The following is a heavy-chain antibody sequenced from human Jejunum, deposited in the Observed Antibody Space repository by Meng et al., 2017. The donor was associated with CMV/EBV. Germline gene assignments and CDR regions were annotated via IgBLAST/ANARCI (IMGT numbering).Heavy chain of an antibody. J-gene: IGHJ4*02. D-gene: IGHD2/OR15-2a*01. CDR3: AKNRDGIDS. V-gene: IGHV3-30*02. Sequence: QVQLVGSMRGVVLPGGSPRLSCVTSGFTFSRSGMHWVRQAPGKPLEWVSFIHYAWDSQYYADSVKGRFTISRDDSRNTVYLQMNSLTTEDTAVYYCAKNRDGIDSWGQGTLVTVSS. CDR2: IHYAWDSQ. CDR1: GFTFSRSG.